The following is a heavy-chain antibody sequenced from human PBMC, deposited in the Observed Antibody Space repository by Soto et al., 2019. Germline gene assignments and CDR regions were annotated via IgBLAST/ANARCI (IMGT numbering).Heavy chain of an antibody. V-gene: IGHV3-23*01. CDR3: AKTTDGWFSAFEI. J-gene: IGHJ3*02. Sequence: EVQLLESGGGLVQPGGSLRLSCAASGFIFSSYAMRWVRQAPRKGLEWVSAISGSGTTAYYADSVKGRFTFSRDNSKKTMYLQMNSLRAEDTAVYYCAKTTDGWFSAFEIWGQGTMVTVSS. D-gene: IGHD6-19*01. CDR2: ISGSGTTA. CDR1: GFIFSSYA.